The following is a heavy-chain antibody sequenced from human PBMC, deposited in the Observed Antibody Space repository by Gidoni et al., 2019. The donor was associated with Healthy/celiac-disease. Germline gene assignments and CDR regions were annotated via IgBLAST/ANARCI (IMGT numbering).Heavy chain of an antibody. J-gene: IGHJ6*02. Sequence: QVQLVESGGGVVQPGRSLRLSCAASGFTFSSYGMHWVRQAPGKGLEWVAVISHDGSNKYYADSVKGRFTISRDNSKNTLYLQMNSLRAEDTAVYYCAKDVRGSGWYLFPPGMDVWGQGTTVTVSS. CDR3: AKDVRGSGWYLFPPGMDV. CDR1: GFTFSSYG. V-gene: IGHV3-30*18. D-gene: IGHD6-19*01. CDR2: ISHDGSNK.